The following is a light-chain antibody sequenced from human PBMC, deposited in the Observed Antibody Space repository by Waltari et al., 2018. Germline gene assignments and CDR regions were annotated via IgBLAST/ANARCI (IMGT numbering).Light chain of an antibody. CDR2: AAS. V-gene: IGKV1-39*01. CDR1: QSISSY. CDR3: QQSYSTPRT. J-gene: IGKJ1*01. Sequence: DIQMTQSPSSLSASVGDRVTITCRASQSISSYLNLYKQKPGKSPKLLIDAASRLQSGVPSMCSGSGSGTDFTLTISSVQPEDFATYYCQQSYSTPRTFGQGTKVEIK.